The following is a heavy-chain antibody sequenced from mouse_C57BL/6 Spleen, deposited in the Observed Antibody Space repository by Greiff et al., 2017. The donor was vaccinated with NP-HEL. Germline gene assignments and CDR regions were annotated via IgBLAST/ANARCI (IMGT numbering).Heavy chain of an antibody. CDR3: APSDYYGISWFAY. V-gene: IGHV1-7*01. CDR1: GYTFTSYW. J-gene: IGHJ3*01. Sequence: QVQLKQSGAKLAKPGASVKLSCKASGYTFTSYWMHWVKQRPGQGLEWIGYINPSSGYTKYNQKFKDKATLTADKSSSTAYMQLSSLTYEDSAVYYCAPSDYYGISWFAYWGQGTLVTVSA. CDR2: INPSSGYT. D-gene: IGHD1-1*01.